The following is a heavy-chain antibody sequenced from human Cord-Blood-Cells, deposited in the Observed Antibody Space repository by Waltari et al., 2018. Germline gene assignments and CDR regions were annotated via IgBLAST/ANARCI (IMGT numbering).Heavy chain of an antibody. V-gene: IGHV4-34*01. J-gene: IGHJ4*02. CDR2: INQSGSN. D-gene: IGHD5-18*01. CDR3: ASHPLKTAMGKRYFDY. Sequence: QVQLQQWGAGLLKPSETLSLTCAVYGGSFSGYYWGWIRQPPGKGLEWIGEINQSGSNNYNTSLKSRVTISVDTSKNQFSLKLSSVTAAVTAVYYCASHPLKTAMGKRYFDYWGQGTLVTVSS. CDR1: GGSFSGYY.